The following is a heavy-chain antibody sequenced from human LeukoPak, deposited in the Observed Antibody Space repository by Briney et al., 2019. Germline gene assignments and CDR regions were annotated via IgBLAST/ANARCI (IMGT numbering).Heavy chain of an antibody. CDR2: IIPIFGTA. CDR1: GGTFISYA. D-gene: IGHD2-2*01. J-gene: IGHJ6*02. V-gene: IGHV1-69*13. CDR3: ASAPFSRVVPAVSSPDV. Sequence: GASVKVSCKASGGTFISYAISWVRQAPGQGLEWMGGIIPIFGTANYAQKFQGRVTITADESTSTAYMELSSLRSEDTAVYYCASAPFSRVVPAVSSPDVWGQGTTVTVSS.